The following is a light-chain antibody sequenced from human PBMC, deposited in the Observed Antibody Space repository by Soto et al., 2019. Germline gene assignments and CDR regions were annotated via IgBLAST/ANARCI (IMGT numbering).Light chain of an antibody. CDR2: GAS. V-gene: IGKV3-20*01. J-gene: IGKJ1*01. CDR3: QQYGSSPRT. CDR1: QSVSSSY. Sequence: LSQSQDQKTLSPGERATLSCRASQSVSSSYLAWYQQKPGQAPRLLIYGASSRATGIPDRFSGSGSGTDFTLTISRLEPEDFAVYYCQQYGSSPRTFGQGTNVDIK.